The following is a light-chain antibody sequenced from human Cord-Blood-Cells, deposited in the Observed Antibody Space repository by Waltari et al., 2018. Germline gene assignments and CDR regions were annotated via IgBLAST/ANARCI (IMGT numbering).Light chain of an antibody. V-gene: IGLV3-25*01. CDR3: QSADSSGTWV. CDR1: ALPKQY. CDR2: KDS. J-gene: IGLJ3*02. Sequence: QTARITCSGDALPKQYAYWYQQKPGQAPVLVIYKDSERPSGIPERFSGSSSGTTVTLTISGVQAEEEADYYWQSADSSGTWVFGGGTKLTGL.